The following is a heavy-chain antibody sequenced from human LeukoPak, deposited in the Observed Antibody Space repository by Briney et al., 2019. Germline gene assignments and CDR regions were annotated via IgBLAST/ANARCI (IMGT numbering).Heavy chain of an antibody. D-gene: IGHD1-14*01. V-gene: IGHV3-23*01. CDR1: GFTFSNYA. Sequence: GGSLRLSCAASGFTFSNYAMSWVRQAPGKGLEWVSAITATSSSTYYADSVKGRFTFSRDNSKNTLYLQMNSLRAEDTAVYYCARPGPDAFDIWGQGTMVTVSS. CDR2: ITATSSST. CDR3: ARPGPDAFDI. J-gene: IGHJ3*02.